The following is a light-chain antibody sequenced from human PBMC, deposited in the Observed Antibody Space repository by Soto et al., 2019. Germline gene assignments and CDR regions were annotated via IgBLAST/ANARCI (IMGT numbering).Light chain of an antibody. CDR3: QQSYSTPT. CDR1: QSISSH. J-gene: IGKJ1*01. CDR2: AAS. Sequence: DIQMTQSPSSLSASIGDRVTITCRASQSISSHLNWYQQKPGKAPKLLIYAASSLQSGVPSRFSGSGSGTDFTLTISXLQPEDFATYYCQQSYSTPTFGQGTKVDIK. V-gene: IGKV1-39*01.